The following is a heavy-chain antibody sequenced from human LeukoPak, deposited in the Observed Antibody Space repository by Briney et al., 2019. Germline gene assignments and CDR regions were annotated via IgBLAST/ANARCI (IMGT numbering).Heavy chain of an antibody. Sequence: GGSLRLSCAASGFTFSSYSMNWVRQAPGKGLEWVSYISSSSSTIYCADSVKGRFTISRDNAKNSLYLQMNSLRAEDTAVYYCAREGQYYMDVWGKGTTVTVSS. CDR1: GFTFSSYS. J-gene: IGHJ6*03. CDR2: ISSSSSTI. CDR3: AREGQYYMDV. V-gene: IGHV3-48*04.